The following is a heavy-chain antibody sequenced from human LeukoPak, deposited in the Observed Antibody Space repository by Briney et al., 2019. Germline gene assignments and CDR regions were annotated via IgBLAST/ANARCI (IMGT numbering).Heavy chain of an antibody. CDR3: ARQWQSTGIDY. J-gene: IGHJ4*02. CDR1: VYLLTIGYY. Sequence: SETLTLPCAVSVYLLTIGYYWGWLGYPPGTGREWIGAIYHSGSTHYNPSLESRVTISVDTSKNQFSLKLSSVTAAVTAVYYCARQWQSTGIDYWGQGTLVTVSS. V-gene: IGHV4-38-2*01. D-gene: IGHD2-2*01. CDR2: IYHSGST.